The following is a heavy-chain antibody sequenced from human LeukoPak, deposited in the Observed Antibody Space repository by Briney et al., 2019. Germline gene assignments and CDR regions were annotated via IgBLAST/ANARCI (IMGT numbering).Heavy chain of an antibody. CDR3: VREEGQQLELAYFQH. CDR1: GYTFTAYY. Sequence: ASVKVSCKASGYTFTAYYIHWVRQAPGQGLAWMGGIIPIFGTPNYAQRFQGRVTITADESTSTAYMELSSLRSEDTAVYYCVREEGQQLELAYFQHWGQGTLVTVSS. J-gene: IGHJ1*01. V-gene: IGHV1-69*13. CDR2: IIPIFGTP. D-gene: IGHD6-13*01.